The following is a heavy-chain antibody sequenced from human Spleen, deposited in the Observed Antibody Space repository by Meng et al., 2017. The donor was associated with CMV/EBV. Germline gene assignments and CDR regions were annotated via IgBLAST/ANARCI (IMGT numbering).Heavy chain of an antibody. J-gene: IGHJ4*02. CDR1: FSTYT. Sequence: FSTYTNTWVRQAPGQGLEWMGGIRPVFNTPNYAQEFQGRVTITTDASTSTAYMELSSLRSDDTAVYYCARGPVVAAAIHINQGLDSWGQGTLVTVSS. CDR2: IRPVFNTP. D-gene: IGHD2-2*02. V-gene: IGHV1-69*05. CDR3: ARGPVVAAAIHINQGLDS.